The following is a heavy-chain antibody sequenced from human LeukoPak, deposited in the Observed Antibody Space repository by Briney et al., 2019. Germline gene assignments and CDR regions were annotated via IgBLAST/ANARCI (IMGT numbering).Heavy chain of an antibody. CDR3: AKRGVVIRVILVGFHKEAYYFDS. CDR1: GITLSNYG. V-gene: IGHV3-23*01. J-gene: IGHJ4*02. Sequence: PGGSLRLSCAVSGITLSNYGMSWVRQAPGKGLEWVAGISDRGSRTNYADSVKGRFTIPTDHPENTLYLQMNSLRAEDTAVYFCAKRGVVIRVILVGFHKEAYYFDSWGQGALVTVSS. CDR2: ISDRGSRT. D-gene: IGHD3-22*01.